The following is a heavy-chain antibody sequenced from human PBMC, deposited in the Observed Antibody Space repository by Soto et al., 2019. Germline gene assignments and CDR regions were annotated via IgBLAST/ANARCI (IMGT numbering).Heavy chain of an antibody. CDR3: ARVGGLTGYYNAPYYYYGMDV. CDR1: GFTFGSYA. J-gene: IGHJ6*02. D-gene: IGHD3-9*01. Sequence: QVQLVESGGGVVQPGRSLRLSCAASGFTFGSYAMHWVRQAPGKGLEWVAVISYDGSNKYYADSVKGRFTISRDNSKNTLYLQMNSLRAEDTAVYYCARVGGLTGYYNAPYYYYGMDVWGQGTTVTVSS. V-gene: IGHV3-30-3*01. CDR2: ISYDGSNK.